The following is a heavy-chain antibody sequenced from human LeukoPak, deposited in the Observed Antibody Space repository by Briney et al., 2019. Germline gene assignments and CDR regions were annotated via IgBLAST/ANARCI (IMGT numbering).Heavy chain of an antibody. D-gene: IGHD4-11*01. J-gene: IGHJ3*01. Sequence: PGGSLRLSCTATAFTLSSNWMKWFRQAPGKRLEWVANIKQDGSDTNYVDSVKGRFTISRDNAKNTLYLQMNSLRAEDTAVYYCARDWYNNSDAFDLWGQGTMVTVSS. CDR1: AFTLSSNW. CDR2: IKQDGSDT. V-gene: IGHV3-7*01. CDR3: ARDWYNNSDAFDL.